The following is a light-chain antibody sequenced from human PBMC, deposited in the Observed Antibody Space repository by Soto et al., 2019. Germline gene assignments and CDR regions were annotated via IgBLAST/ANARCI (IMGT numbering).Light chain of an antibody. CDR1: QSVSSY. CDR2: GVS. J-gene: IGKJ1*01. V-gene: IGKV3-20*01. CDR3: QQYGGSPWT. Sequence: EIVLTQSPGTLSLSPGERATLSCRASQSVSSYLAWYQQKPGQPPSLLIYGVSTRATGISDKFSGSGSGTDFTLTISRLDPEDFAVYFCQQYGGSPWTFGQGTKVDIK.